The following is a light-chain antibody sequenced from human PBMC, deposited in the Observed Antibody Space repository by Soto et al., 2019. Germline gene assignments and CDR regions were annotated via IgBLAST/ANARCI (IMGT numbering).Light chain of an antibody. CDR2: GDS. V-gene: IGLV1-40*01. CDR1: SSNIGAGYH. Sequence: QTVVTQPPSVSGAPGQRVTISCTGSSSNIGAGYHVHWYQQLPGAAPKLLIFGDSNRPSGVPDRFSGSKSGTSASLAITGLQADDEADYYCAAWDDSLNGVIFGGGTKLTVL. CDR3: AAWDDSLNGVI. J-gene: IGLJ2*01.